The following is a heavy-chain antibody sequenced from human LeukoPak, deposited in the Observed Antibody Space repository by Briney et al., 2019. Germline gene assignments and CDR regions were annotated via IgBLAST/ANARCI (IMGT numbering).Heavy chain of an antibody. CDR1: GFTFSTYS. Sequence: GGSLRLSCAASGFTFSTYSMNWVRQAPGKGLVWVSRIRTDGISIKYADSVKGRFSMSRDNAKSTVFLEMNSLRVEDTAVYYCVREEYNGNYFYMDVWGKGTTVTVSS. CDR3: VREEYNGNYFYMDV. V-gene: IGHV3-74*03. CDR2: IRTDGISI. J-gene: IGHJ6*03. D-gene: IGHD1-26*01.